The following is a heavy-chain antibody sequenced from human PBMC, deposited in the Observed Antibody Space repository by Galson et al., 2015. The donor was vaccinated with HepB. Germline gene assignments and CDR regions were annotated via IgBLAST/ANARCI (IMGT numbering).Heavy chain of an antibody. CDR1: GYTFTSYG. CDR3: ARKGNWVVPAAMVADAFDI. J-gene: IGHJ3*02. CDR2: ISAYNGNT. D-gene: IGHD2-2*01. V-gene: IGHV1-18*01. Sequence: SVKVSCKASGYTFTSYGISWVRQAPGQGLEWMGRISAYNGNTNYAQKLQGRVTMTTDTSTSTAYMELRSLRSDDTAVYYCARKGNWVVPAAMVADAFDIWGQGTIVTVSS.